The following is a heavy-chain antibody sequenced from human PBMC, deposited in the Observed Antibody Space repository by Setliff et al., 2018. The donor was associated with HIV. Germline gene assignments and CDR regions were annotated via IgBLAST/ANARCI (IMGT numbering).Heavy chain of an antibody. D-gene: IGHD4-17*01. CDR3: ARGAQDYEDYYFDY. CDR2: MNPNSGNT. J-gene: IGHJ4*01. CDR1: GYTFTNYD. Sequence: ASVKVSCKASGYTFTNYDINWVRQATGQGLEWMGWMNPNSGNTGYAQKFQGRVTFTRNTSKGTAYMELSSLRSDDTALYYCARGAQDYEDYYFDYWGQGTLVTSP. V-gene: IGHV1-8*03.